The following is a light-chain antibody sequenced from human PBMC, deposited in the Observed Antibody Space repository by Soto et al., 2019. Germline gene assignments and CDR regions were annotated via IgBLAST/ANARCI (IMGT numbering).Light chain of an antibody. Sequence: QSALTQPPSASGSPGQSVTISCTGTSSDIGAYIYVSWYQQHPGKAPKLMISEVSRRPSGVPERFSGSKSGNTASLTVSGLQADDEAHYYCSSYAGSNNFVFGTGPKVTVL. CDR3: SSYAGSNNFV. V-gene: IGLV2-8*01. CDR1: SSDIGAYIY. J-gene: IGLJ1*01. CDR2: EVS.